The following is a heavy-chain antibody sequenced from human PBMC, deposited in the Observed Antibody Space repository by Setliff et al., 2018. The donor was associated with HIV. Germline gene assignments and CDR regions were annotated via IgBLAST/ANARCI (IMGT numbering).Heavy chain of an antibody. D-gene: IGHD4-4*01. CDR2: IYYSGST. V-gene: IGHV4-39*07. CDR3: ATYEMTTVMGDVFHI. CDR1: GGSISSSSYY. Sequence: SETLSLTCTVSGGSISSSSYYWGWIRQPPGKGLEWIGCIYYSGSTYYNPSLKSRVTISVDKSKNQFSLKLSSVAAADTAVYYCATYEMTTVMGDVFHIWGQGTLVTVSS. J-gene: IGHJ4*02.